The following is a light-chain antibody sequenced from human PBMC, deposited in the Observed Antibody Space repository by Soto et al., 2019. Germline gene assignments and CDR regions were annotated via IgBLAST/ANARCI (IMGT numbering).Light chain of an antibody. J-gene: IGKJ1*01. Sequence: EIVMTQCPATLYVSPGERATLSCRASQSVSSNLAWYQQKPGQAPRLLIYGASTRATGIPARFSGIGSGTEFTLTISSLQSEDFAVYYCQQYNNWPPRAWTFGQGTKVEIK. CDR1: QSVSSN. V-gene: IGKV3-15*01. CDR2: GAS. CDR3: QQYNNWPPRAWT.